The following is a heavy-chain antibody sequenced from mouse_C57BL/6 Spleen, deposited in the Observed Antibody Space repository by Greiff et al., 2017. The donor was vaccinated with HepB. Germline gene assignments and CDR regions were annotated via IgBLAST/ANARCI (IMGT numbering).Heavy chain of an antibody. CDR3: ARERLCAYYYAMDY. CDR1: GFTFSDYG. CDR2: ISSGSSTI. Sequence: EVKLMESGGGLVKPGGSLKLSCAASGFTFSDYGMHWVRQAPEKGLEWVAYISSGSSTIYYADTVKGRFTISRDNAKNTLFLQMTSLRSEDTAMYYCARERLCAYYYAMDYWGQGTSVTVSS. V-gene: IGHV5-17*01. J-gene: IGHJ4*01. D-gene: IGHD1-1*02.